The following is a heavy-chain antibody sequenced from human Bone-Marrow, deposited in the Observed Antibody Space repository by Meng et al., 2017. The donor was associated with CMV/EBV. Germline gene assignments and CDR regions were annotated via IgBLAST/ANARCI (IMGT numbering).Heavy chain of an antibody. V-gene: IGHV3-15*01. D-gene: IGHD3-22*01. CDR1: GFTFSNAW. Sequence: GESLKISCAASGFTFSNAWMSWVRQAPGKGLEWVGRIKSKTDGGTTDYAAPVKGRFTISRDDSKNTLYLQMNSLKTEDTAVYYCTTDPDSSPTYYYYGMDVGRQGTTVPVSS. CDR2: IKSKTDGGTT. J-gene: IGHJ6*02. CDR3: TTDPDSSPTYYYYGMDV.